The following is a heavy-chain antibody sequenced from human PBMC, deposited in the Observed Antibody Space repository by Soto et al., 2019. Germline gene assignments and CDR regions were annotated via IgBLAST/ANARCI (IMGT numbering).Heavy chain of an antibody. D-gene: IGHD6-13*01. CDR2: IIPIVGTG. Sequence: QVQLVQSGAEVKKPGSPVKVSCKASGGSFSSYAISWVRQAPGQGLEWMGGIIPIVGTGNYAQNFQGRVTITADESTSTAYMELSSLRSEDTAMYYCARDLRAAGRPGMDVWGQGTTVTVSS. V-gene: IGHV1-69*01. J-gene: IGHJ6*02. CDR3: ARDLRAAGRPGMDV. CDR1: GGSFSSYA.